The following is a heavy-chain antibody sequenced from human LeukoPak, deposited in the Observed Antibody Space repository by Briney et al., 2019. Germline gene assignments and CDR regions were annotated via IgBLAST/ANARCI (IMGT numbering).Heavy chain of an antibody. CDR3: ARVAHEYCSSTSCYWFDP. J-gene: IGHJ5*02. D-gene: IGHD2-2*01. CDR2: IYYSGST. V-gene: IGHV4-31*03. Sequence: SQTLSLTCTVSGGSISSGGYYWSWMRQHPGKGLEWVVYIYYSGSTYYNPSLKGRVTISVDTSKNQFSLKLSSVTAADTAVYYCARVAHEYCSSTSCYWFDPWGQGTLVTVSS. CDR1: GGSISSGGYY.